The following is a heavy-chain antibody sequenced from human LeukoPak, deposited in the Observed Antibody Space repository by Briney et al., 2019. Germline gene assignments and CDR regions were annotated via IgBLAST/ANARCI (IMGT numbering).Heavy chain of an antibody. V-gene: IGHV4-34*01. CDR2: INHSGST. Sequence: SETLSLTCAVYGGSFSGYYWSWIRQPPGKGLEWIGEINHSGSTNYNSSLKSRVTISVDTSKNQFSLKLSSVTAADTAVYYCARALLEYCSSTSCRPAHYYYGMDVWGKGTTVTVSS. D-gene: IGHD2-2*01. J-gene: IGHJ6*04. CDR3: ARALLEYCSSTSCRPAHYYYGMDV. CDR1: GGSFSGYY.